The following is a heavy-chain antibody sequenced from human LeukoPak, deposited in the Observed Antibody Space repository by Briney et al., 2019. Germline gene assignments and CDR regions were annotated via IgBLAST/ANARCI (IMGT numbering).Heavy chain of an antibody. J-gene: IGHJ5*02. Sequence: SETLSLTCTVSGGSISSYYWSWIRQPAGKGLEWIGRIYTSGSTNYNPSLKSRVTMSVDTSKNQFSLKLSSVTAADTAVYYCARAQDYSNYDWFDPWGQGILVTVSS. CDR2: IYTSGST. CDR1: GGSISSYY. CDR3: ARAQDYSNYDWFDP. V-gene: IGHV4-4*07. D-gene: IGHD4-4*01.